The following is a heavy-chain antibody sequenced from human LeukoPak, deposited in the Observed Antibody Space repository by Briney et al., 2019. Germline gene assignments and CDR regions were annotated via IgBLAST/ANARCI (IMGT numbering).Heavy chain of an antibody. J-gene: IGHJ4*02. V-gene: IGHV4-39*01. CDR2: IHYSGTT. D-gene: IGHD2-15*01. CDR3: ARLGYCSGGSCQHDF. Sequence: SETLSLTCTVSGGSISSTYLWAWIRQPPGKGLEWIATIHYSGTTYYKPSLRSRVTISVDTSANQFSLKLTSVTAADTAVYFCARLGYCSGGSCQHDFWGQGTLVTVSS. CDR1: GGSISSTYL.